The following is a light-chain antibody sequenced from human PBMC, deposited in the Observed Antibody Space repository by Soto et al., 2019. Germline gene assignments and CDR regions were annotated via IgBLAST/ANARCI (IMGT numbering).Light chain of an antibody. CDR3: QQRSNWL. J-gene: IGKJ3*01. V-gene: IGKV1-9*01. CDR2: AAY. CDR1: QGITTY. Sequence: IQLTQSPSSLPASVGDRVTITCRASQGITTYLAWYQQKPGKAPKPLIYAAYAWQSGVPSRFSGSGSGKDFTLTFSSLQPEDFATYYCQQRSNWLFGPGTKVDIK.